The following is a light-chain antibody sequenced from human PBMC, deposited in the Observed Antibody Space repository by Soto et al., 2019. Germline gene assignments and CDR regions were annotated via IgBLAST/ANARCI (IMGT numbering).Light chain of an antibody. CDR3: QQYNNWPPGIT. CDR1: QSVRSN. Sequence: EIVMTQSPATLSASPGERATLSCRASQSVRSNLAWYQQKPGQAPRLLMYGASTRATGIPARFSGSGSGTEFTLTISGLQSEDFAVYYCQQYNNWPPGITFGGGTKVDIK. J-gene: IGKJ4*01. CDR2: GAS. V-gene: IGKV3-15*01.